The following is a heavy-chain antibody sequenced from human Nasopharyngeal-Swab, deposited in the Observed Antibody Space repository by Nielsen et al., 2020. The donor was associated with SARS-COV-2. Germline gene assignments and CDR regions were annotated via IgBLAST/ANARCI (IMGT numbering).Heavy chain of an antibody. D-gene: IGHD2/OR15-2a*01. CDR3: VRDIGILLTVKQGDPFDL. CDR1: DFTSRSDTYS. Sequence: GGSLNLSCVGSDFTSRSDTYSMTWVRQFPASGLDSVATINPESTDRQYLDSVKGRFTISRDNAKKSLFLQMNSLRGDDTAVYYCVRDIGILLTVKQGDPFDLWGHGTKVTVSS. CDR2: INPESTDR. J-gene: IGHJ3*01. V-gene: IGHV3-7*03.